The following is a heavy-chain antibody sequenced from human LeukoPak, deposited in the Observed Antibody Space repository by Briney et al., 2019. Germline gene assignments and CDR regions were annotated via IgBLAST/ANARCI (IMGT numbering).Heavy chain of an antibody. D-gene: IGHD6-19*01. Sequence: GGSLRLSCAASGFTLSSYWMTWVRQAPGKGLEWVANLKQDGSEKYYADSVKGRFTISRDNSKNTLYVQMSSLRGEDTAVYYCATAGPLAGLYRGLDYWGQGTLVTVSS. CDR2: LKQDGSEK. V-gene: IGHV3-7*01. CDR1: GFTLSSYW. J-gene: IGHJ4*02. CDR3: ATAGPLAGLYRGLDY.